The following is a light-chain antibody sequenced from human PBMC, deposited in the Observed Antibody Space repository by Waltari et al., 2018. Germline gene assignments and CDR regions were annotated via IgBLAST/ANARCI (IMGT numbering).Light chain of an antibody. J-gene: IGKJ2*01. Sequence: DMVMTQSPATLSVSPGERATLSCRASQNIGSNLAWYQQKPGQPPRLLMYGASTRATCFPARFSGSGSGREFTLTISSLQSEDFAVYYCQQYNNWPPYTFGPGTKLEIK. CDR3: QQYNNWPPYT. V-gene: IGKV3-15*01. CDR2: GAS. CDR1: QNIGSN.